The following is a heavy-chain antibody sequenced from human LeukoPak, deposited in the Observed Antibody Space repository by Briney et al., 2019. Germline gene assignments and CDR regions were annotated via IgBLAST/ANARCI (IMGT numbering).Heavy chain of an antibody. D-gene: IGHD2-15*01. Sequence: GGSLRLSCAASGFSFSSYNMNWVRQAPGKGLEWVSYITSSSSTIYYADSVKGRFTISRDNAKNSLYLQMNTLRAEDTAVYYCARDRGYCSGGGCYSAVYYYGMDAWGQGTTVTVSS. CDR1: GFSFSSYN. V-gene: IGHV3-48*01. J-gene: IGHJ6*02. CDR3: ARDRGYCSGGGCYSAVYYYGMDA. CDR2: ITSSSSTI.